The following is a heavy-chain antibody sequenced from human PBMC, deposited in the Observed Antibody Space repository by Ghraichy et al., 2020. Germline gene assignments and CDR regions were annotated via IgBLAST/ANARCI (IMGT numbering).Heavy chain of an antibody. CDR2: ISHSGTTI. J-gene: IGHJ4*02. CDR3: ASQDDYYDSSGHIGAY. Sequence: GGSLRLSCAASGFTFNSHSMNWVRQAPGKGLEWLSYISHSGTTIYYADSVKGRFTISRDNAKNSLFLQMRSLRAEDTAVYYCASQDDYYDSSGHIGAYWGQGTLVTVSS. V-gene: IGHV3-48*04. CDR1: GFTFNSHS. D-gene: IGHD3-22*01.